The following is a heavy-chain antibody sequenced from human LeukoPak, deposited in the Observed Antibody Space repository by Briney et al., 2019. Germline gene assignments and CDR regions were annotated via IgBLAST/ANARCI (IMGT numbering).Heavy chain of an antibody. V-gene: IGHV1-24*01. J-gene: IGHJ3*02. Sequence: ASVKVSCKVSGNTRTQLFIHWVRQAPGKGLEWMGGFDPEDAETIYAQKFQGRVTVTEDASTDTLYMELSSLRPEDAAVYYCATGMLTNNVFDIWGQGTMLTVSP. D-gene: IGHD3-9*01. CDR2: FDPEDAET. CDR3: ATGMLTNNVFDI. CDR1: GNTRTQLF.